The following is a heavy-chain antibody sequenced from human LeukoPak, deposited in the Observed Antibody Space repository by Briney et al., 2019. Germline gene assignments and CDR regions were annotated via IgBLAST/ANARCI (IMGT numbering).Heavy chain of an antibody. J-gene: IGHJ3*02. CDR2: IYTSGST. CDR3: ARYGPPRLRGVRGAFDI. CDR1: GGSISSGSYY. V-gene: IGHV4-61*02. Sequence: SETLSLTCTVSGGSISSGSYYWSWIRQPAGKGLEWIGRIYTSGSTNYNPSLKSRVTISVDTSKNQFSPQLRSITPPDPAVSCCARYGPPRLRGVRGAFDIWGQGTMVTVSS. D-gene: IGHD4-17*01.